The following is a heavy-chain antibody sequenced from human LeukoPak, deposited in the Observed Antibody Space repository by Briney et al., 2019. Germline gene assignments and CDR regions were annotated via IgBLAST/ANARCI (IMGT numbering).Heavy chain of an antibody. V-gene: IGHV4-39*07. J-gene: IGHJ6*02. CDR3: ARDRSDTAMVNYGMDV. CDR1: GGSISSSSYY. Sequence: SETLSLTCTVSGGSISSSSYYWGWIRQPPGKGLEWIGSIYYSGSTYYNPSLKSRVTISVDTSKNQFSLKLSSVTAADTAVYYCARDRSDTAMVNYGMDVWGQGTTVTVSS. CDR2: IYYSGST. D-gene: IGHD5-18*01.